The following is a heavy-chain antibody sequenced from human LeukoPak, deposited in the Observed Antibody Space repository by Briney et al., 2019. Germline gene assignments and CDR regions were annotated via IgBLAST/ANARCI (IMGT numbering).Heavy chain of an antibody. CDR2: IIPIFGTA. Sequence: SVKVSCKASGGTFSSYAISWVRQAPGQGLEWMGRIIPIFGTANYAQKFQGRVTITTDESTSTAYMELRSLSSDDTAVYYCARASASPTNSNSYYFETTKKNAFDFWGQGTMVTVSS. V-gene: IGHV1-69*05. D-gene: IGHD3-22*01. CDR1: GGTFSSYA. J-gene: IGHJ3*01. CDR3: ARASASPTNSNSYYFETTKKNAFDF.